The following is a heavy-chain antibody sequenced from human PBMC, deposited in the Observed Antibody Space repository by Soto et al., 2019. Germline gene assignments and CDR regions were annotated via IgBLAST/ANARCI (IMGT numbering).Heavy chain of an antibody. CDR1: GGSISSRIHY. J-gene: IGHJ4*02. D-gene: IGHD3-10*01. CDR3: ARGYASETYHEFDY. CDR2: INFSGST. V-gene: IGHV4-39*01. Sequence: SETLSLTCTVSGGSISSRIHYWGWIRQPPGKGLEWIGSINFSGSTYYNPSLKSRLTISIDTSKNQFSLTLNSVTAADTAVYYCARGYASETYHEFDYWGQGTPVTVSS.